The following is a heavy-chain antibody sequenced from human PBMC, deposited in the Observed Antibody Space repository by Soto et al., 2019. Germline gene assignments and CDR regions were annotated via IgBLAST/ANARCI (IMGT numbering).Heavy chain of an antibody. Sequence: GGSLRLSCAASGFPFSIYWMHLVRQSPGKGLVWVSRINRDGYSTTYADSVKGRFTISRGNAKNTLSLQMNSLRAEDTAVYYCARPSSPYNGSRTSFDYWGQGTLVTVSS. CDR2: INRDGYST. CDR1: GFPFSIYW. J-gene: IGHJ4*02. D-gene: IGHD1-26*01. CDR3: ARPSSPYNGSRTSFDY. V-gene: IGHV3-74*01.